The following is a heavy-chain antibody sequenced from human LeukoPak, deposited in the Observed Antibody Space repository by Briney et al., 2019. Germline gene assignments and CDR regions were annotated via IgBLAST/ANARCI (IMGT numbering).Heavy chain of an antibody. CDR3: ARGRVAIVAARRSYWFDP. D-gene: IGHD6-6*01. Sequence: ASVKVSCKASGYTFTSYDINWVRQATGQGLEWMGWMNPNSGNTGYAQKFQGRVTITRNTSISTAYMELSSLRSEDTAVYYCARGRVAIVAARRSYWFDPWGQGTLVTVSS. V-gene: IGHV1-8*01. CDR1: GYTFTSYD. J-gene: IGHJ5*02. CDR2: MNPNSGNT.